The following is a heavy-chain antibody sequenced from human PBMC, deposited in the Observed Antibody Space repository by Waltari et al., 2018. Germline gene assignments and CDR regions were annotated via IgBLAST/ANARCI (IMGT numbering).Heavy chain of an antibody. Sequence: QVQLVQSGAEVKKPGSSVKVSCKASGGTFSSYAISWVRQAPGQGLEWMGGIIPIFGTANYAQKFQGRVTITADESTSTAYMELSSLRSEDTAVYYCARCVFWSGLHYYYMDVWGKGTTVTVSS. CDR1: GGTFSSYA. CDR3: ARCVFWSGLHYYYMDV. V-gene: IGHV1-69*12. J-gene: IGHJ6*03. CDR2: IIPIFGTA. D-gene: IGHD3-3*01.